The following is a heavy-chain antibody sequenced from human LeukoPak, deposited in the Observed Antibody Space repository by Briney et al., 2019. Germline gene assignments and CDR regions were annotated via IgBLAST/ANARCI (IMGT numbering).Heavy chain of an antibody. J-gene: IGHJ4*02. CDR2: IYYSGST. V-gene: IGHV4-59*08. CDR3: VRHGGSYFIY. D-gene: IGHD3-10*01. CDR1: GGSISSYY. Sequence: PSETLSLTCTVSGGSISSYYWSWIRQPPGKGLEWIGYIYYSGSTNYNPSLKSRVTITVDTSKNQFSPKLTSVTAVDTAMYYCVRHGGSYFIYWGQGTLVTVSS.